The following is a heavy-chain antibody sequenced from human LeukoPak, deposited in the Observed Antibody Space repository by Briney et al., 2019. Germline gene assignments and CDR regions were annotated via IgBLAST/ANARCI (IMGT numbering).Heavy chain of an antibody. Sequence: ASVKLSCKASGYTFIVCYIHWVRQAPGQGLEWMGWMDPKSGGRNYAQKFLGRVTMTADTSNTTVYMQLSSLTFDDTAVSYCSREDPTDATPLDIWGQGVLVTVSS. CDR1: GYTFIVCY. J-gene: IGHJ4*02. CDR3: SREDPTDATPLDI. V-gene: IGHV1-2*02. D-gene: IGHD4-17*01. CDR2: MDPKSGGR.